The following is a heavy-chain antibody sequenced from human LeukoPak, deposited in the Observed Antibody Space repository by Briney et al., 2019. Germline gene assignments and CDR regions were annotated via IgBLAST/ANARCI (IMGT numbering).Heavy chain of an antibody. D-gene: IGHD6-13*01. CDR3: ARDKKIIAAGTMGY. CDR1: GFTFSSYG. CDR2: ISYDGSNK. J-gene: IGHJ4*02. V-gene: IGHV3-30*19. Sequence: GGSLRLSCAASGFTFSSYGMHWVRQAPGKGLEWVAVISYDGSNKYYADSVKGRFTISRDNSKNTLYLQMNSLRAEDTAVYYCARDKKIIAAGTMGYWGQGTLVTVSS.